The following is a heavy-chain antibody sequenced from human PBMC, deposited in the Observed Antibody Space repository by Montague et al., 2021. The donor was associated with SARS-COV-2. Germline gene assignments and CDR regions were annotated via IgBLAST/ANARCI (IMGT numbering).Heavy chain of an antibody. V-gene: IGHV4-59*01. D-gene: IGHD6-19*01. CDR3: ARDRVAGRGYYLEY. CDR1: GGSISSYN. CDR2: IYYSGST. J-gene: IGHJ4*02. Sequence: SQTLSLTCTVSGGSISSYNWSWIRQPPGKGLEWMGYIYYSGSTNYNPSLKSRVPMSVDTSKNQFSLHLSPVTAADTAMYYCARDRVAGRGYYLEYWGQGTLVTVSS.